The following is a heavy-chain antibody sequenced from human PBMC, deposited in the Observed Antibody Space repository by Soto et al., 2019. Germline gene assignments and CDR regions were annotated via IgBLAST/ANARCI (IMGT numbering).Heavy chain of an antibody. D-gene: IGHD5-18*01. CDR3: AKNDLRERTYRYSYGWNIDY. Sequence: GGSLRLSCAASGFTFSSYAMSWVRQAPGKGLEWVSAISGSGGSTYYADSVKGRFTISRDNSKNTLYLQMNSLRAEDTAVYYCAKNDLRERTYRYSYGWNIDYWGQGTLVTVSS. CDR1: GFTFSSYA. J-gene: IGHJ4*02. CDR2: ISGSGGST. V-gene: IGHV3-23*01.